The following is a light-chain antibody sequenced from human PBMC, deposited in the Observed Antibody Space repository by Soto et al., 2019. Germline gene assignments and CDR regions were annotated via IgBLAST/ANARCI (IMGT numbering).Light chain of an antibody. J-gene: IGKJ1*01. V-gene: IGKV1-27*01. CDR1: QGISKY. CDR3: YKYYIVPTT. Sequence: DIQMTQSPSSLSASVGDRVTITCRASQGISKYLPWYQHKPGKVPRLLIYAASTLQSGVPSRFSGSGSVTDYAVNISGLRLNDFASYYCYKYYIVPTTFGQGTRVDLK. CDR2: AAS.